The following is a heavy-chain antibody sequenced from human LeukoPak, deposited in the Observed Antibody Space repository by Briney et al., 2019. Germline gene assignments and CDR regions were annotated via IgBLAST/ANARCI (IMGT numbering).Heavy chain of an antibody. CDR3: ARGYYDILTGKGYFDY. CDR1: GGSISNYY. J-gene: IGHJ4*02. Sequence: SETLSLTCTVSGGSISNYYWSWIRQPPGKGLEWIGYIYYSGSTNYNPSLKSRVTMSVDTSKNQFSLKLRSVTAADTAGYYCARGYYDILTGKGYFDYWGQGTLVTVSS. D-gene: IGHD3-9*01. CDR2: IYYSGST. V-gene: IGHV4-59*08.